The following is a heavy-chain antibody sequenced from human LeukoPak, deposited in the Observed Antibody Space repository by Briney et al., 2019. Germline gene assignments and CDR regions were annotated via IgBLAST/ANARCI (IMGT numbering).Heavy chain of an antibody. CDR3: ATPSTYYDFRSGLY. J-gene: IGHJ4*02. V-gene: IGHV1-24*01. CDR1: GYTLTELS. Sequence: ASVKVSCKVSGYTLTELSMHWVRQAPGKGLEWMGGFDPEDGETIYAQKFQGRVTMTEDTSTDTAYMELSSLRSEDTAVYYCATPSTYYDFRSGLYWGQGTLVTVSS. D-gene: IGHD3-3*01. CDR2: FDPEDGET.